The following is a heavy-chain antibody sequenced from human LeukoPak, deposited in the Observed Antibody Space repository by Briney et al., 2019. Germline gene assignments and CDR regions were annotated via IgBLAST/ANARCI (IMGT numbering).Heavy chain of an antibody. CDR3: ARRGEYFDY. CDR1: GGSISSYY. CDR2: IYYSGRT. Sequence: KSSETLSLTCTVSGGSISSYYWSWIRQPPGKGLEWIGYIYYSGRTNYNPSLKSRVTISVDTSKNQLSLKVTSVTAADTAVYYCARRGEYFDYWGQGTLVTVSS. V-gene: IGHV4-59*08. J-gene: IGHJ4*02.